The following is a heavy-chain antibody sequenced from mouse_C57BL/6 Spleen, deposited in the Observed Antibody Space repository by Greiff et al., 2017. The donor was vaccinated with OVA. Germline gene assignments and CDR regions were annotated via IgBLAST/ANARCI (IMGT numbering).Heavy chain of an antibody. CDR1: GYTFTSYW. Sequence: QVQLKQPGAELVKPGASVKMSCKASGYTFTSYWITWVKQRPGQGLEWIGDIYPGSGSTNYNEKFKSKATLTVDTSSSTAYMQLSSLTSEDSAVYYCARGGYYGSSPYYYAMDYGGQGTSVTVSS. J-gene: IGHJ4*01. V-gene: IGHV1-55*01. CDR2: IYPGSGST. CDR3: ARGGYYGSSPYYYAMDY. D-gene: IGHD1-1*01.